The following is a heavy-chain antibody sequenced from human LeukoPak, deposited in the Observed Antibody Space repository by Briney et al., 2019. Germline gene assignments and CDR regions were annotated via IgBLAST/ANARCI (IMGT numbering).Heavy chain of an antibody. J-gene: IGHJ3*02. CDR3: ARGSVVTAFDI. V-gene: IGHV1-46*01. D-gene: IGHD2-21*02. CDR2: INPSGGST. CDR1: GYTFTSYY. Sequence: ASVKVSCKASGYTFTSYYMHWVRQAPGQGPEWMGIINPSGGSTSYAQKFQGRVTMTRDTSISTAYMELSRLRSDDTAVYYCARGSVVTAFDIWGQGTMVAVSS.